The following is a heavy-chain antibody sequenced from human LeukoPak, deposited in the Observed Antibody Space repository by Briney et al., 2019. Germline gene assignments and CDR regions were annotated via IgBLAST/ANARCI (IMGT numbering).Heavy chain of an antibody. J-gene: IGHJ5*02. Sequence: SETLSHTCTVSGGSISSYYWSWIRQPPGKGLEWIGYIYYSGSTNYNPSLKSRVTISVDTSKNQFSLKLSSVTAADTAVYYCARQLPPPDYGDYVWFDPWGQGTLVTVSS. V-gene: IGHV4-59*08. D-gene: IGHD4-17*01. CDR2: IYYSGST. CDR3: ARQLPPPDYGDYVWFDP. CDR1: GGSISSYY.